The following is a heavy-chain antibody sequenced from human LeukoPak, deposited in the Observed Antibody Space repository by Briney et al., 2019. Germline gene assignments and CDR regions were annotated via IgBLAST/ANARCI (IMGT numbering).Heavy chain of an antibody. V-gene: IGHV2-5*01. CDR3: AHTQCSFDSGGVDDAFGI. CDR2: IYWNDEK. J-gene: IGHJ3*02. CDR1: GLSLSTSGVG. D-gene: IGHD3-22*01. Sequence: ESGPTLVKPTQTLTLTCTLSGLSLSTSGVGVGWIRQPPGKALEWLALIYWNDEKRYSPSLKSRLTITKDTSKIQVVLAMTNVDPVDTATYYCAHTQCSFDSGGVDDAFGIWGQGTMVTVSS.